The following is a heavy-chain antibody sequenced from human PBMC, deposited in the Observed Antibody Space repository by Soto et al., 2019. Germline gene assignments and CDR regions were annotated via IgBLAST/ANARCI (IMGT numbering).Heavy chain of an antibody. Sequence: GASVKVSRKASGYTFTSYGISWVRQAPGQGLEWMGWINVYNGNTNYAQKLQGRVTMTTDTSTSTAYLDLRSLRSDDTAVYFCARDTSRGEYDYGGQGTLVTVSS. J-gene: IGHJ4*02. D-gene: IGHD3-10*01. V-gene: IGHV1-18*01. CDR3: ARDTSRGEYDY. CDR1: GYTFTSYG. CDR2: INVYNGNT.